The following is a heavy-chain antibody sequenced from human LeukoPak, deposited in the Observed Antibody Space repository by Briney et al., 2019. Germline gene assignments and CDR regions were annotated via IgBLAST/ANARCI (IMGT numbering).Heavy chain of an antibody. J-gene: IGHJ4*02. D-gene: IGHD1-26*01. CDR1: GGSISSYY. V-gene: IGHV4-4*07. CDR2: IHTSGST. Sequence: PSETLSLTCTVSGGSISSYYWSWIRQPAGKGLEWIGRIHTSGSTNYNPSLKSRVTMSVDTSKNQFSLKLSSVTAADTAVYYCARSIQYSGSYSWDYWGQGTLVTVSS. CDR3: ARSIQYSGSYSWDY.